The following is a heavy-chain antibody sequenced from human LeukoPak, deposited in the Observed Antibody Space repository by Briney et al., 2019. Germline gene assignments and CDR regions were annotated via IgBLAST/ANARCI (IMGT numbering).Heavy chain of an antibody. J-gene: IGHJ4*02. D-gene: IGHD3-9*01. CDR3: AKDLTGSIDY. CDR1: GFTFSTFL. CDR2: INSDGSAT. V-gene: IGHV3-74*01. Sequence: GGSLRLSCAASGFTFSTFLMHWVRQAPGKGLVWVSLINSDGSATRYAGSVKGRFTISRDNAKNTLYLQMNSLRAEDTAVYYCAKDLTGSIDYWGQGTLVTVSS.